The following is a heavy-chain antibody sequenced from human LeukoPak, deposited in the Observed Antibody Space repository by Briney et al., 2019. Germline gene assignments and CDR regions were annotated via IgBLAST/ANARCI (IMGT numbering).Heavy chain of an antibody. Sequence: RPSETLSLTCTVSGGFISSYYWSWIRQPPGKGLEWIGYIYYSGSTNYNPSLKSRVTISVDTSKNQFSLKLSSVTAADTAVYYCASSGYSLVYWGQGTLVTVSS. V-gene: IGHV4-59*08. D-gene: IGHD3-22*01. CDR3: ASSGYSLVY. J-gene: IGHJ4*02. CDR2: IYYSGST. CDR1: GGFISSYY.